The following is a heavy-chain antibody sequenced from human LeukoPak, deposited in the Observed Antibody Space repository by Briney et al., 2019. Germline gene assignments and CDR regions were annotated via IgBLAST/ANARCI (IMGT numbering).Heavy chain of an antibody. J-gene: IGHJ4*02. V-gene: IGHV3-7*01. D-gene: IGHD1-26*01. CDR3: ARDPGPRVPPGSYSDY. CDR1: GFTFSAYS. CDR2: IKQDGSEK. Sequence: GGSLRLSCAASGFTFSAYSMRWVRQAPGKGLEGVANIKQDGSEKYYVGSVKGRFTISRDNAKNSLYLQMNSLRAEDTALYYCARDPGPRVPPGSYSDYWGQGTLVTVSS.